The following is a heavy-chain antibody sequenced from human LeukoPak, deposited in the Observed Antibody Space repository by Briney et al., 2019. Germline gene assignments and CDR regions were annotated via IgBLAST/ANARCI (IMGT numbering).Heavy chain of an antibody. CDR2: IYSSGST. Sequence: SETLSLTCTVSGGSISSYYWSWIRQPAGEGLEWIGRIYSSGSTNYNPSLRSRVTLSVATSKNQFSLKLSSVSAADTAVYYCARMYSGTYGGIDYWGQGTLVTVSS. CDR3: ARMYSGTYGGIDY. CDR1: GGSISSYY. D-gene: IGHD1-26*01. J-gene: IGHJ4*02. V-gene: IGHV4-4*07.